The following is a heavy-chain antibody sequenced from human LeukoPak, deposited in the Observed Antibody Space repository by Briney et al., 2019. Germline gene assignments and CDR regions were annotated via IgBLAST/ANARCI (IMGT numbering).Heavy chain of an antibody. CDR1: GYTFTGYY. D-gene: IGHD3-9*01. V-gene: IGHV1-18*04. Sequence: ASVKVSCKASGYTFTGYYTHWVRQAPGQGLEWMGWISAYNGNTNYAQKLQGRVTMTTDTSTSTAYMELRSLRSDDTAVYYCARDYDILTGPPAVGYWGQGTLVTVSS. CDR2: ISAYNGNT. J-gene: IGHJ4*02. CDR3: ARDYDILTGPPAVGY.